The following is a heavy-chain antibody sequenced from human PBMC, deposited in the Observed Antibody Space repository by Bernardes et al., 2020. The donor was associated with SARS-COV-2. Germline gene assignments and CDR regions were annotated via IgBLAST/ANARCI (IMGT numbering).Heavy chain of an antibody. CDR1: GFTFSSYS. J-gene: IGHJ5*02. CDR2: ISSSSSTI. D-gene: IGHD3-16*02. Sequence: GGSLRLSCAGSGFTFSSYSMNWVRQAPGKGLEWVSYISSSSSTIYYADSVKGRFTISRDNAKNSLYLQMNSLRAEDTAVYYCARDDYVWGSYRYTRLNWFDPWGQGTLVTVSS. CDR3: ARDDYVWGSYRYTRLNWFDP. V-gene: IGHV3-48*01.